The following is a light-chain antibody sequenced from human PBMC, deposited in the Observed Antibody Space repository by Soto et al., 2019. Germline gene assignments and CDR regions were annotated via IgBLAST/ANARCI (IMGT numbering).Light chain of an antibody. J-gene: IGLJ3*02. V-gene: IGLV2-14*03. CDR2: RVI. CDR3: GSYTSATTWV. Sequence: QAASVSGSPGQSITISCTGTSSDIGRYDYVSWYQQFPGKAPKLMIYRVINRPSGVSDRFSGSKSGNSASLSISGLQPEDEASYFCGSYTSATTWVFGGGTQLTVL. CDR1: SSDIGRYDY.